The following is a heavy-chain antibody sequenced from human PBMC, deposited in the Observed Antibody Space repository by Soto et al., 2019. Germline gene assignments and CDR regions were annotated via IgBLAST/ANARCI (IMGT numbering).Heavy chain of an antibody. CDR1: GGTFSSYA. CDR2: IIPIFGTA. J-gene: IGHJ4*02. CDR3: ERDIGDGYNALDY. Sequence: SVNVSCKAFGGTFSSYAISWVRQAPGQWLEWMGGIIPIFGTANYAQKFQGRVTITADESTSTAYMELSSLRSEDTAVYYCERDIGDGYNALDYWGKRSLDTV. V-gene: IGHV1-69*13. D-gene: IGHD5-12*01.